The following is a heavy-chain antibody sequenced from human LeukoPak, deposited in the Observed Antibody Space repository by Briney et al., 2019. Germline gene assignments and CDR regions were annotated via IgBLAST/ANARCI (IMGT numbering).Heavy chain of an antibody. CDR2: SYYSGST. J-gene: IGHJ4*02. V-gene: IGHV4-30-4*01. CDR3: ARETSDYLDSGDTFDY. CDR1: GGSISSGDYY. Sequence: PSQTLSLSCTVSGGSISSGDYYWSWIRQPPGKGLEWIGYSYYSGSTYYNPCLRSRVTIPVDTSKNQFSLKLSSVTAADTAVYYCARETSDYLDSGDTFDYWGQGTLVTVSS. D-gene: IGHD3-22*01.